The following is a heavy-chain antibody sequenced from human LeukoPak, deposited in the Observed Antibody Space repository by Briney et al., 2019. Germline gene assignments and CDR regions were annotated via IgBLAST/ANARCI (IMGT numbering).Heavy chain of an antibody. V-gene: IGHV3-30-3*01. J-gene: IGHJ4*02. D-gene: IGHD1-26*01. CDR3: ARGGLSGSLDY. CDR2: ISYDGSNK. CDR1: GFTFSSCA. Sequence: GVPLRLSCAASGFTFSSCAMHWVRQAPGKGLEWVAVISYDGSNKYYADSVKGRFTISRDNSKNTLYLQMNSLRAEDTAVYYCARGGLSGSLDYWGQGTLVTVSS.